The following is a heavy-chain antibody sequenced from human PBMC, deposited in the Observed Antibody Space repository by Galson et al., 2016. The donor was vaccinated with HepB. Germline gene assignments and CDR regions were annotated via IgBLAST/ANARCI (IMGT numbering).Heavy chain of an antibody. CDR2: SSSSGSFI. J-gene: IGHJ4*02. Sequence: SLRLSCAGSGFTFSSYSMNWVRQAPGQGLQWVSSSSSSGSFIYHADSVRGRFTISRDNAKNSLYLQMNSLRAEDTALYYCARGTTVLDFWGQGTLVTVSS. D-gene: IGHD1-1*01. V-gene: IGHV3-21*01. CDR1: GFTFSSYS. CDR3: ARGTTVLDF.